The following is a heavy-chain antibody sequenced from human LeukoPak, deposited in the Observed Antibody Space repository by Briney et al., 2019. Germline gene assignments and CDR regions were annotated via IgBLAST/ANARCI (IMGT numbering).Heavy chain of an antibody. V-gene: IGHV4-61*01. D-gene: IGHD2-15*01. CDR2: IYYSGSI. Sequence: SETLSLTCTVSGGSISSGSYYWSWIRQPPGKGLEWIGYIYYSGSINYNPSLKSRVTISIDTSKNQFSLKLSSVTAADTAVYYCARSDTYCSGGSCPPNTFDALDIWGQGTMVTVSS. CDR1: GGSISSGSYY. CDR3: ARSDTYCSGGSCPPNTFDALDI. J-gene: IGHJ3*02.